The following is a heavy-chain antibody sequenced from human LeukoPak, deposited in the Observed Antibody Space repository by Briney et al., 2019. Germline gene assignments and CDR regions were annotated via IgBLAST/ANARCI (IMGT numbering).Heavy chain of an antibody. V-gene: IGHV4-31*03. CDR2: IYYSGSA. J-gene: IGHJ4*02. CDR3: AREGHSGSYFDY. D-gene: IGHD1-26*01. CDR1: GGSISSGSHY. Sequence: PSQTLSLTCSVSGGSISSGSHYWTWIRQRPGKGLEWIGYIYYSGSAYYNPSLKSRFTISVDTSNNQFSLKLSSVTTADTAVYYCAREGHSGSYFDYWGQGTLVTVSS.